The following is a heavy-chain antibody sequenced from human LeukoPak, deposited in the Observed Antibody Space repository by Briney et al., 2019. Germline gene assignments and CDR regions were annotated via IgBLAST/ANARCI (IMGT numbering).Heavy chain of an antibody. CDR1: GGSISSYY. CDR2: IYYSGST. J-gene: IGHJ3*02. CDR3: ARAVAMGDDAFDI. V-gene: IGHV4-59*01. Sequence: SETLSLTCTVSGGSISSYYWSWIRQPPGKGLEWIGYIYYSGSTNYNPSLKSRVTISVDTSKNQFSLKLSSVTAADTAVYYCARAVAMGDDAFDIWGQGTMVTVSS. D-gene: IGHD3-16*01.